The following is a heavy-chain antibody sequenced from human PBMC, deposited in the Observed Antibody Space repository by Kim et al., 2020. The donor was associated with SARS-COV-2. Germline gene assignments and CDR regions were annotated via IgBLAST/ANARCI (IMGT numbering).Heavy chain of an antibody. CDR1: GDSLSSDSVV. V-gene: IGHV6-1*01. CDR3: ARHGSGWALDS. CDR2: TYYRSKWYN. J-gene: IGHJ5*01. Sequence: SQTLSLTCGISGDSLSSDSVVWHWIRQSPSRGLEWLGRTYYRSKWYNDYVLSVKSRISINLDTSRNQFSLQLSSVTPEDTAIYYCARHGSGWALDSWGQGVLVTVSS. D-gene: IGHD6-19*01.